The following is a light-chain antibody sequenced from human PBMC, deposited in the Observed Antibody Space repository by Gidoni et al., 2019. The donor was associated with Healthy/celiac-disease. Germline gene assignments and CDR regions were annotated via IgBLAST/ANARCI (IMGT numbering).Light chain of an antibody. CDR1: QDISNY. Sequence: DIQMTQSPSSLSASVGDRVTITCQASQDISNYLNWYQQKPGKAPKLLIYDASNLETGVPSRFSGSGSGTDFTFTISSLQPEDIATYYCQQYDTLITFXQXTRLEIK. CDR3: QQYDTLIT. CDR2: DAS. J-gene: IGKJ5*01. V-gene: IGKV1-33*01.